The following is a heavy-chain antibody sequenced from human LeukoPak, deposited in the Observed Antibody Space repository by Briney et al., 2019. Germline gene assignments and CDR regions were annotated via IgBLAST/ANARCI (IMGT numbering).Heavy chain of an antibody. CDR1: GFTFSSFG. CDR3: ASPAVYSSSWYYFDY. Sequence: GVSLRLSCAASGFTFSSFGMHWVRQGPGKGLEWVAVIYYDGSSKYYANSVKGRFTISRDNSKNTLYLQMNSLRAEDPAVYYCASPAVYSSSWYYFDYWDQGTMVTVSS. CDR2: IYYDGSSK. D-gene: IGHD6-13*01. J-gene: IGHJ4*02. V-gene: IGHV3-30*03.